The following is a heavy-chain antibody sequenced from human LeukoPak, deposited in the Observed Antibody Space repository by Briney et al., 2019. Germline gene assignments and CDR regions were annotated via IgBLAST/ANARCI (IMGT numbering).Heavy chain of an antibody. Sequence: ASVKVSCKASGYTFTSYDINWVRQATGQGLEWMGWMNPNSGNTGYAQKLQGRVTMTRNTSISTAYMELSSLRSEDTAVYYCARVVPAAILSWGQGTLVTVSS. CDR1: GYTFTSYD. D-gene: IGHD2-2*02. CDR2: MNPNSGNT. V-gene: IGHV1-8*01. CDR3: ARVVPAAILS. J-gene: IGHJ4*02.